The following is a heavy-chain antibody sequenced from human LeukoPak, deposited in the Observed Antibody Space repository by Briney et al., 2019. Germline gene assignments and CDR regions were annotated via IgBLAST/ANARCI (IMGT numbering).Heavy chain of an antibody. CDR1: GGSISSSNW. J-gene: IGHJ4*02. CDR2: IYHSGST. V-gene: IGHV4-4*02. D-gene: IGHD3-10*01. Sequence: SGTLSLTCAVSGGSISSSNWWSWVRQPPGKGLEWIGEIYHSGSTNYNPSLKSRLTMSIDTSKNQFSLNLNSVTAADTAVYYCARGNYGPGSYYVVDFDYWGQGTLVTVSS. CDR3: ARGNYGPGSYYVVDFDY.